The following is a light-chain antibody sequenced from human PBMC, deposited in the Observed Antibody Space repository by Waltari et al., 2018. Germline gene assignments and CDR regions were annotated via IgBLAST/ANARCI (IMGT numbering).Light chain of an antibody. CDR1: QSVSSSY. J-gene: IGKJ2*01. CDR2: GAS. CDR3: QQYRSSLYT. V-gene: IGKV3-20*01. Sequence: EIVLTQSPCTLSLSPGERATLSCSASQSVSSSYLAWYQKKPGQSPRLLIYGASSRATGIPDRFSGSGSGTDFTLTISRLEPEDFTVYYCQQYRSSLYTFGQGTKLEIK.